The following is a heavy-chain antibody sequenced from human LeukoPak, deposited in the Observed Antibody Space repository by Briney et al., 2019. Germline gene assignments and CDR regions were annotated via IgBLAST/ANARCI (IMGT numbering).Heavy chain of an antibody. J-gene: IGHJ6*03. CDR2: ISAYNGNT. V-gene: IGHV1-18*01. CDR3: ARVGGNYYYYYMDV. Sequence: ASVKVSCKASGYTFTSYGISWVRQAPGQGLEWMGWISAYNGNTNYAQKLQGRVTMTRNTSISTAYMELSSLRSEDTAVYYCARVGGNYYYYYMDVWGKGTTVTISS. CDR1: GYTFTSYG. D-gene: IGHD3-10*01.